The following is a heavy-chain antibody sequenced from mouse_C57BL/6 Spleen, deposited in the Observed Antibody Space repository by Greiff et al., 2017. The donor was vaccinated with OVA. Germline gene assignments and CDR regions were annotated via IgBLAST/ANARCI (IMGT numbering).Heavy chain of an antibody. V-gene: IGHV1-82*01. Sequence: VKVVESGPELVKPGASVKISCKASGYAFSSSWMNWVKQRPGKGLEWIGRIYPGDGDTNYNGKFKGKATLTADKSSSTAYMQLSSLTSEDSAVYFCARETLDSSGYPFGCWGQGTTLTVSS. D-gene: IGHD3-2*02. CDR2: IYPGDGDT. CDR3: ARETLDSSGYPFGC. J-gene: IGHJ2*01. CDR1: GYAFSSSW.